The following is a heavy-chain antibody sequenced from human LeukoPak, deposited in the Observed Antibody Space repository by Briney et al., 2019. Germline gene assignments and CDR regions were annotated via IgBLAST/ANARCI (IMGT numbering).Heavy chain of an antibody. V-gene: IGHV3-15*01. CDR2: IKSKTDGGTT. D-gene: IGHD3-10*02. Sequence: GGSLRLSCAASGFTFSNAWMSWVRQAPGKGLEWVGRIKSKTDGGTTDYAAPVKGRFTISRDDSKNTLYLQMNSLKTEDTAVYYCTTGRSLALAYYVWGQGTLVTVSS. CDR3: TTGRSLALAYYV. J-gene: IGHJ4*02. CDR1: GFTFSNAW.